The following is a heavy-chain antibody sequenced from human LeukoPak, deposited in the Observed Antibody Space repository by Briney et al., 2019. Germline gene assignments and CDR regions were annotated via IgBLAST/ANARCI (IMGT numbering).Heavy chain of an antibody. CDR1: GFTFSDYS. V-gene: IGHV3-21*01. Sequence: GGSLRLSCAASGFTFSDYSMNWVRQAPGKGLEWVSSISSSSSYIYYADSVKGRFTISRDNAKNSLYLQMNSLRAEDTAVYYCARDPAVAGVDYWGQGTLVTVSS. J-gene: IGHJ4*02. D-gene: IGHD6-13*01. CDR2: ISSSSSYI. CDR3: ARDPAVAGVDY.